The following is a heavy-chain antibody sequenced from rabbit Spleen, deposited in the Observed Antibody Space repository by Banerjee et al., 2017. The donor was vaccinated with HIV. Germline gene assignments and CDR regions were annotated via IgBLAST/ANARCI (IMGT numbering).Heavy chain of an antibody. D-gene: IGHD1-1*01. CDR2: IYTGNVKT. CDR1: GIDFSRGYD. CDR3: ARDTGSGHYIDAYFDL. J-gene: IGHJ4*01. Sequence: QSLEESGGDLVKPGASLTLTCKASGIDFSRGYDMCWVRQAPGKGLEWIGCIYTGNVKTYYASWAKGRFTISKTSSPTVTLRMTSLTVADTATYFCARDTGSGHYIDAYFDLWGPGTLVTVS. V-gene: IGHV1S40*01.